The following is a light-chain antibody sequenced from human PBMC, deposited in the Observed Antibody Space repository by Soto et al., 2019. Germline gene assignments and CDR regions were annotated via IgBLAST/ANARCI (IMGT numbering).Light chain of an antibody. CDR1: QSVRGH. CDR2: DAS. J-gene: IGKJ5*01. V-gene: IGKV3-11*01. CDR3: QYYGSSHSNT. Sequence: IVLTQSPATMSLSPGARATLSCRPSQSVRGHLAWYQQEAGQAPKLLNFDASNRATCTPDRFSGSGAGTDFTLTINQLEPEDFAGYYWQYYGSSHSNTFGQGTRLEIK.